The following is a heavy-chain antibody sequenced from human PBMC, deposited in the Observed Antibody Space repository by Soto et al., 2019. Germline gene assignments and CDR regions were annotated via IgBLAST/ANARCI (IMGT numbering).Heavy chain of an antibody. V-gene: IGHV1-8*01. D-gene: IGHD2-21*02. J-gene: IGHJ5*02. CDR2: MNAANGNA. CDR3: VRAVGIGVTGLDL. CDR1: GYNFPSSN. Sequence: QERLVQSGAELRRPGASVKISCRASGYNFPSSNVHWVRQACGQGAEWLGWMNAANGNAAFARDFQGRVTMTRDLSTDTPYLELGGLSSGDTAMYCCVRAVGIGVTGLDLWGPGTFVTVS.